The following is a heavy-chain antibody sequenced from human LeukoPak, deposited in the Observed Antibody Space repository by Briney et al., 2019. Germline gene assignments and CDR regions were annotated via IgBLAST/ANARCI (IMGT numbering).Heavy chain of an antibody. CDR1: GSTFSSYG. J-gene: IGHJ4*02. CDR3: ARDVPYSSSPPDY. V-gene: IGHV3-30*03. CDR2: ISYDGSNK. D-gene: IGHD6-6*01. Sequence: PGRSLRLSCAASGSTFSSYGMHWVRQAPGKGLEWVAVISYDGSNKYYADSVKGRFTISRDNSKNTLYLQMNSLRAEDTAVYYCARDVPYSSSPPDYWGQGTLVTVSS.